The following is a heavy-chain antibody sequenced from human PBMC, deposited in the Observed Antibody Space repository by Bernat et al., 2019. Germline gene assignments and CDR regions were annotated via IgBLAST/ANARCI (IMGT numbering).Heavy chain of an antibody. D-gene: IGHD3-3*01. CDR3: ARGLWIFGVVEPTTYSRGAFDI. J-gene: IGHJ3*02. CDR2: ISYDGSNK. V-gene: IGHV3-30-3*01. CDR1: GFTFSSYA. Sequence: QVQLVESGGGVVQPGRSLRLSCAASGFTFSSYAMHWVRQAPGKGLEWVAVISYDGSNKYYADSVKGRFTISRDNSKNRLYLQMNSLRAENTAVYYCARGLWIFGVVEPTTYSRGAFDIWGQGTMVTVSS.